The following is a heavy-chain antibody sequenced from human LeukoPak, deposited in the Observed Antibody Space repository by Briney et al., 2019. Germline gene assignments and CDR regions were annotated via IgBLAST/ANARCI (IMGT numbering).Heavy chain of an antibody. Sequence: ASETLSLTCAVYGGSFSGYYWSWIRQPPGKGLEWIGEINHSGSTNYNPSLKSRVTISVDTSENQFSLKLSSVTAADTAVYYCASGNSGPRKWGQGTLVTVSS. CDR2: INHSGST. CDR3: ASGNSGPRK. J-gene: IGHJ4*02. CDR1: GGSFSGYY. V-gene: IGHV4-34*01. D-gene: IGHD5-12*01.